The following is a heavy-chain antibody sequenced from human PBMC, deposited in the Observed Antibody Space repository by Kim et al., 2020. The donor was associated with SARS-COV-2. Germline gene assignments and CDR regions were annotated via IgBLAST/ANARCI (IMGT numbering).Heavy chain of an antibody. V-gene: IGHV3-33*05. CDR1: GFTFSSYG. CDR2: ISYDGSNK. D-gene: IGHD2-2*03. Sequence: GGSLRLSCAASGFTFSSYGMHWVRQAPGKGLEWVAVISYDGSNKYYADSVKGRFTISRDNSKNTLYLQMNSLRAEDTAVYYCARDGYCSSTSCYASYYFDYWSQGTLVTVSS. J-gene: IGHJ4*02. CDR3: ARDGYCSSTSCYASYYFDY.